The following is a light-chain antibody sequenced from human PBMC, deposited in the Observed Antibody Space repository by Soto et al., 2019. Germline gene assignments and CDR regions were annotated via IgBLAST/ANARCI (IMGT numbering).Light chain of an antibody. CDR3: EQYGSSPPT. J-gene: IGKJ1*01. Sequence: IVVARSPGTLSLSPGERATLSFRASQSVSSNYLAWYQQMPGQAPRLLISGASSRASGIPDRFSGSGSGTDFTLIISRLEPEDFAVYYCEQYGSSPPTFGQGTKVDIK. CDR1: QSVSSNY. CDR2: GAS. V-gene: IGKV3-20*01.